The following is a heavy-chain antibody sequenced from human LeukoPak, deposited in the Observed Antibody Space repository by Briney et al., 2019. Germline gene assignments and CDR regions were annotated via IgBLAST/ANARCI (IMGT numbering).Heavy chain of an antibody. D-gene: IGHD3-10*01. V-gene: IGHV3-21*01. Sequence: NPGGSLRLSCAASGFTFSSYSMNWVRQAPGKGLEWVSSISSSSSYIYYADSVKGRFTISRDNAKNSLYLQMNSLRAEDTAVYYCAPDSGTFPSPLDYWGQGTLVTVSS. J-gene: IGHJ4*02. CDR2: ISSSSSYI. CDR3: APDSGTFPSPLDY. CDR1: GFTFSSYS.